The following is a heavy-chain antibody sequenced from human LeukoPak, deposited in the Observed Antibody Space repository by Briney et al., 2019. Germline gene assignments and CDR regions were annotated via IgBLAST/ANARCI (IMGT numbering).Heavy chain of an antibody. V-gene: IGHV4-59*12. CDR1: GGSISSYY. Sequence: SETLSLTCTVSGGSISSYYWSWIRQPPGKGLECIGFIYYSGNTNYNPSLKSRVTISVDTSKNQFSLKLSSVTAADTAVYYCARGVYDSSGFDFDYWGQGTLVTVSS. J-gene: IGHJ4*02. CDR3: ARGVYDSSGFDFDY. CDR2: IYYSGNT. D-gene: IGHD3-22*01.